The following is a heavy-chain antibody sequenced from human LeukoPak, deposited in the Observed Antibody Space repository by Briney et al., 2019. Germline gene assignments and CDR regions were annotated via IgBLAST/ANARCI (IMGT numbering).Heavy chain of an antibody. CDR1: GGSISSYY. D-gene: IGHD1-26*01. V-gene: IGHV4-59*08. Sequence: PSETLSLTCTVSGGSISSYYWSWIRQPPGKGLEWIGYIYYSGSTNYNPSLKSRVTISVDTSKNQFSLKLSSVTAADTAVYYCARRGWELRGYAFDIWGQGTMVTVSS. J-gene: IGHJ3*02. CDR3: ARRGWELRGYAFDI. CDR2: IYYSGST.